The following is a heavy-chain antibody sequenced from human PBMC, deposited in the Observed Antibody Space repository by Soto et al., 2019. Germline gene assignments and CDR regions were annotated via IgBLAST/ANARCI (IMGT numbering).Heavy chain of an antibody. J-gene: IGHJ4*02. CDR1: GYTFTSYY. CDR2: INPSGGST. D-gene: IGHD6-19*01. CDR3: ARYCSSGWYLDY. Sequence: WASVKVSCKASGYTFTSYYMHWVRQAPGQGLEWMGIINPSGGSTSYAQKFQGRVTMTRDTSTSTVYMELSSLRSGDTAVYYCARYCSSGWYLDYWGQGTLVTVSS. V-gene: IGHV1-46*01.